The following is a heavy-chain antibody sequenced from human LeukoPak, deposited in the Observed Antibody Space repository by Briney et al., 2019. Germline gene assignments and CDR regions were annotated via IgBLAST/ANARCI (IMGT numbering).Heavy chain of an antibody. CDR1: GYTFTWYN. V-gene: IGHV1-46*01. D-gene: IGHD2-15*01. Sequence: ASVKVSCKASGYTFTWYNVHWVRQAPGHGLEWMGIINPSGGSTTFPQKFQGRVTMTRDTSTSTVYMEMSSLRSDDTAVYYCARGIIGYYFDYWGQGTLVTVSS. CDR3: ARGIIGYYFDY. CDR2: INPSGGST. J-gene: IGHJ4*02.